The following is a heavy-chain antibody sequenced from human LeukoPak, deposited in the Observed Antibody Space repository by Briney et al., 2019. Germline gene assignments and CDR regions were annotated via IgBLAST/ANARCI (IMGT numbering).Heavy chain of an antibody. CDR1: GYTFTSYY. J-gene: IGHJ4*02. CDR2: INPSGGST. D-gene: IGHD1-26*01. Sequence: GASVKVSCEASGYTFTSYYMHWGRQAPGQGLEWMGIINPSGGSTSYAQKFQGRVNMPRDTSTSTVYMELSSLRSEDTAVYYCARDYVGATTKALGYWGQGTLVTVSS. CDR3: ARDYVGATTKALGY. V-gene: IGHV1-46*01.